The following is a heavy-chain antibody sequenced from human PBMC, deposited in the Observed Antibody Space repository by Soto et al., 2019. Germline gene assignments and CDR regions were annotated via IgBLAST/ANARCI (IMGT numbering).Heavy chain of an antibody. CDR2: ISGSGGST. CDR3: AKQPGGTMIVGDAFDI. V-gene: IGHV3-23*01. J-gene: IGHJ3*02. Sequence: GGSLRLSCAASGFTFSSYAMSWVRQAPGKGLEWVSAISGSGGSTYYADSVKGRFTISRDNSKNTLYLQMNSLRAEDTAVYYCAKQPGGTMIVGDAFDIWGQGTMVTVSS. D-gene: IGHD3-22*01. CDR1: GFTFSSYA.